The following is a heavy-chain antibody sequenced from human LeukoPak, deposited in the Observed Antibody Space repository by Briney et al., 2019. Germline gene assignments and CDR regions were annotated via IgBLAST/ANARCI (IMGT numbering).Heavy chain of an antibody. V-gene: IGHV3-23*01. D-gene: IGHD6-13*01. Sequence: GGSLRLSCVASGFTFSSYAMSWVRQAPGKGLEWVSAISGSGGSTYYADSVKGRFTISRDNSKNALCLQMNSLRAEDTAIYYCAKDKGIAAAPLDYMDVWGKGTTVTVSS. CDR2: ISGSGGST. J-gene: IGHJ6*03. CDR1: GFTFSSYA. CDR3: AKDKGIAAAPLDYMDV.